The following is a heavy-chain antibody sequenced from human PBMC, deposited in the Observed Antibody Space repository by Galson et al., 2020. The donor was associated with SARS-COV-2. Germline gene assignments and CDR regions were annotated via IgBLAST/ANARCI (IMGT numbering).Heavy chain of an antibody. Sequence: SETLSLTCTVSGGSISRYYWSWIRQPPAKGLEWIGYIYYSGSTNYNPSLKSRVTISVDTSKNQFSLKVNSVTAADTAVYYCARAAQTYYDFWSGYYNAPHFDYWGQGTLVTVSS. V-gene: IGHV4-59*01. CDR2: IYYSGST. D-gene: IGHD3-3*01. CDR3: ARAAQTYYDFWSGYYNAPHFDY. CDR1: GGSISRYY. J-gene: IGHJ4*02.